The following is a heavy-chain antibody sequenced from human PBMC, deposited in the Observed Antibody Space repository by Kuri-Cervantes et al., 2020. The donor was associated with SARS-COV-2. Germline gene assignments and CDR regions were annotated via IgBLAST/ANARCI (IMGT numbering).Heavy chain of an antibody. CDR1: GYTFTSYA. D-gene: IGHD1-26*01. CDR2: INAGNGNT. V-gene: IGHV1-3*01. CDR3: AREGIVARFFDY. J-gene: IGHJ4*02. Sequence: ASVKVSCKASGYTFTSYAMHWVRQAPGQRLEWMGWINAGNGNTKYSQKFQGRVTITADESTSTAYMELSSLRSEDTAVYYCAREGIVARFFDYWGQGTLVTVSS.